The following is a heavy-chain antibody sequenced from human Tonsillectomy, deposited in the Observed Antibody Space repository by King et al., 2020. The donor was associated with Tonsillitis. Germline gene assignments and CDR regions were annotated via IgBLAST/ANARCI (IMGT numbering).Heavy chain of an antibody. CDR1: GGSVSSGSYY. CDR3: ASAIVVTPAAMGRRFDP. J-gene: IGHJ5*02. D-gene: IGHD2-2*01. Sequence: QLQESGPGLVKPSETLSLTCTVSGGSVSSGSYYWSWIRQPRGKELEWIGNIYYSGSSNYNPSLKSRVTISVDTSKNQFSLKLNSVTAADTAVYYCASAIVVTPAAMGRRFDPWGQGTLVTVSS. CDR2: IYYSGSS. V-gene: IGHV4-61*01.